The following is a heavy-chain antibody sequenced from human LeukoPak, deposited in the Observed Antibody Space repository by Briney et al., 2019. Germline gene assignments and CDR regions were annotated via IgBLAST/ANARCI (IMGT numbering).Heavy chain of an antibody. J-gene: IGHJ6*02. V-gene: IGHV4-39*07. CDR1: GGSISSSSYY. Sequence: PSETLSLTCTVSGGSISSSSYYWGWIRQPPGKGLEWIGSIYYSGSTYYNPSLKSRVTISVDTSKNQFSLKLSSVTAADTAVYYCAREVVGAYYYYYGMDVWGQGTTVTVSS. D-gene: IGHD1-26*01. CDR3: AREVVGAYYYYYGMDV. CDR2: IYYSGST.